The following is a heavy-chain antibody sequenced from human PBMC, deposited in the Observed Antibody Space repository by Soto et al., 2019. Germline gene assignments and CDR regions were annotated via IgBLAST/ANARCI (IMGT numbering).Heavy chain of an antibody. D-gene: IGHD4-17*01. Sequence: SVKVSCKASGGTFRTSAISWVRQAPGQGLEWVGGIIPIFGTPTYAQKFQGRVTITADESTTTAYMELSSLRSDDTAVFYCATPHSEPPSDAYGDYALLPSYGLDVWAQGTPVTVSS. CDR2: IIPIFGTP. CDR3: ATPHSEPPSDAYGDYALLPSYGLDV. J-gene: IGHJ6*02. V-gene: IGHV1-69*13. CDR1: GGTFRTSA.